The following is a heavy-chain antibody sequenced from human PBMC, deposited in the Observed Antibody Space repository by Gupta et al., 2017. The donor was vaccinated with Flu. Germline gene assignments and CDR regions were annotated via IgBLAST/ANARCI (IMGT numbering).Heavy chain of an antibody. V-gene: IGHV2-5*02. CDR1: ISTSGVG. J-gene: IGHJ4*02. D-gene: IGHD4-17*01. CDR2: IYWDDDK. CDR3: GYSGGLTTVDN. Sequence: ISTSGVGVGWIRQPPGKAPEWLGIIYWDDDKRYSPSLKSRLTITKDTSRNQVVLTMSNMDPVDTGTYYCGYSGGLTTVDNWGQGTLVTVSS.